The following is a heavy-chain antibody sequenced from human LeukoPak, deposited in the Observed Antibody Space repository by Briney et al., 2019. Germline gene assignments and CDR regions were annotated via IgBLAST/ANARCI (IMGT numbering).Heavy chain of an antibody. CDR3: ARDSGDTDAFDI. CDR1: GYTFTSHY. D-gene: IGHD5-18*01. CDR2: INPSGSST. Sequence: ASVKVSCKASGYTFTSHYMHWVRQAPGQGLEWMGLINPSGSSTLYAQKFQGRVTMTRDTSISTAYMELSRLRSDDTAVYYCARDSGDTDAFDIWGQGTMVTVSS. J-gene: IGHJ3*02. V-gene: IGHV1-46*01.